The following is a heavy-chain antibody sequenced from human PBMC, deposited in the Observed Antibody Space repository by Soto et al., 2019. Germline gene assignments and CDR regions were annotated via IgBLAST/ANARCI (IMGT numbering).Heavy chain of an antibody. CDR3: TRDSEAGTKGRWFDP. D-gene: IGHD6-19*01. V-gene: IGHV3-53*01. J-gene: IGHJ5*02. CDR1: GFPVSTND. CDR2: ISSGGST. Sequence: GGSLRLSCTASGFPVSTNDMSWVRQAPGKGLEWVSIISSGGSTSYADSVKGRFTISRDNSKNTLYLQMNSLRADDTAIYYCTRDSEAGTKGRWFDPWGQGTLVTVSS.